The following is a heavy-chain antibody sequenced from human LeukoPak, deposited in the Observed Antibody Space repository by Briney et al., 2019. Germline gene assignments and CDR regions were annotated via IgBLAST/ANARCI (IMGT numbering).Heavy chain of an antibody. CDR2: MNPNSGDT. V-gene: IGHV1-2*02. CDR3: AKDPFDQMLPENWFDP. CDR1: GYTFADYY. D-gene: IGHD2-2*01. J-gene: IGHJ5*02. Sequence: GASVQVSCKASGYTFADYYIHWVRQAPGQGLEWVGWMNPNSGDTNYARSFQGRVTMTRDTSISTAYMELSRLRFDDTAVYYCAKDPFDQMLPENWFDPWGQGTLVTVSS.